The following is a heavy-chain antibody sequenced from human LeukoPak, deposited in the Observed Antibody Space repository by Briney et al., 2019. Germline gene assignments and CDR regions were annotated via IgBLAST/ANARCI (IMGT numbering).Heavy chain of an antibody. CDR3: ARYYYDSSGYYSGFDY. D-gene: IGHD3-22*01. Sequence: GASVKVSCKASGCTFTSYYMHWVRQAPGQGLEWMGIINPSGGSTSYAQKFQGRVTMTRDTSTSTVYMELSSLRSEDTAVYYCARYYYDSSGYYSGFDYWGQGTLVTVSS. V-gene: IGHV1-46*03. J-gene: IGHJ4*02. CDR2: INPSGGST. CDR1: GCTFTSYY.